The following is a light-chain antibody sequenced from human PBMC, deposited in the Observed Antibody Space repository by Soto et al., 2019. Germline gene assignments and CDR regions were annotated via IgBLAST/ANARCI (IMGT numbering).Light chain of an antibody. Sequence: DIRMTQSPSSLSASVGDRVTITCRASQSIGKYLNWYQQKPGKAPKVLIYGASSLQSGVPLRFSGSGSGTDFTLTISSLEPEDFATYYCQESYSALWGTCGQGTKVEIK. CDR2: GAS. V-gene: IGKV1-39*01. CDR1: QSIGKY. J-gene: IGKJ1*01. CDR3: QESYSALWGT.